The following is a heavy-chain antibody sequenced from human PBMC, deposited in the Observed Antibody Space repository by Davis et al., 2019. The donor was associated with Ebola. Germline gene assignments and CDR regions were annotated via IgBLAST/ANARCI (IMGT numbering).Heavy chain of an antibody. J-gene: IGHJ4*02. V-gene: IGHV3-43D*03. D-gene: IGHD3-10*01. Sequence: GESLKISCAASGFTFDDFAMHWVRQAPGKGLEWLSLITWAAGNTYYADSLKGRFTISRDNSKNSLYLQMNSLRAEDTALYYCVKDRPGAFDFWGQGTLVTVSS. CDR2: ITWAAGNT. CDR3: VKDRPGAFDF. CDR1: GFTFDDFA.